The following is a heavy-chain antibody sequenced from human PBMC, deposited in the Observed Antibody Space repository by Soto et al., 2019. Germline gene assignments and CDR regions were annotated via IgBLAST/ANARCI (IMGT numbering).Heavy chain of an antibody. CDR2: LYHNGNT. J-gene: IGHJ4*02. D-gene: IGHD3-16*01. CDR3: ARLTLRMATIRVNSDY. CDR1: GDSISSESYY. V-gene: IGHV4-39*01. Sequence: QLQLQESGPGLVKPSETLSLTCTVSGDSISSESYYWGWIRQPPGKGLEWIGNLYHNGNTYYNPSLKSRVTISADTSKNQFSLEATSVTAADTAVYYCARLTLRMATIRVNSDYWGQGTQVTVSS.